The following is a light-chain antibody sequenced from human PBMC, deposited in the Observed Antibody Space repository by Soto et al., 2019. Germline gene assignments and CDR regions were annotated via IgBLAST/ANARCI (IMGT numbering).Light chain of an antibody. V-gene: IGKV1-5*03. J-gene: IGKJ1*01. CDR2: KAS. CDR1: QTISSG. Sequence: SGSVGDRVTITCRASQTISSGLAWYQQKPGKAPKLLIYKASTLKSGVPSRFSGSGSGTEFTLTISSLQPDDFATYYCQHYNSYSEAFGQGTKVDIK. CDR3: QHYNSYSEA.